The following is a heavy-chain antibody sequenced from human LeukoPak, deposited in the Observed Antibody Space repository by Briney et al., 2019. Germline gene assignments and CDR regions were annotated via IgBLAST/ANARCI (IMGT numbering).Heavy chain of an antibody. Sequence: GGSLRLSCAASGFTFSSYAMHWVRQAPGKGLEWVAVISYDGSNKYYADSVKGRFTISRDNSKNTLYLQMNSLRAEDTAVYYCAKVMTTVTRISSFDYWGQGTLVTVSS. J-gene: IGHJ4*02. CDR1: GFTFSSYA. CDR2: ISYDGSNK. V-gene: IGHV3-30-3*01. D-gene: IGHD4-11*01. CDR3: AKVMTTVTRISSFDY.